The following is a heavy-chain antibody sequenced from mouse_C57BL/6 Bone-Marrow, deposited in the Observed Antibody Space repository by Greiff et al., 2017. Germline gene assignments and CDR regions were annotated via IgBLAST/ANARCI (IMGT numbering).Heavy chain of an antibody. J-gene: IGHJ4*01. CDR3: AREGLDYYAMDY. D-gene: IGHD3-3*01. CDR2: FTMYSDAT. Sequence: LKESGAELVRPGSSVKLSCKDSYFAFMASAMHWVKQRPGHGLEWIGSFTMYSDATAYSENFKGKATLTANTSSSTGYMELSRLTSEDSAVYYCAREGLDYYAMDYWGQGTSGTVSS. CDR1: YFAFMASA. V-gene: IGHV1-49*01.